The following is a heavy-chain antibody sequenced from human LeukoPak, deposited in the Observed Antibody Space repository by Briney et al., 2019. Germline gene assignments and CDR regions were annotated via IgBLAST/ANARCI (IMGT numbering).Heavy chain of an antibody. V-gene: IGHV3-7*01. CDR2: IKQDGSEK. CDR1: GFTFSIYW. J-gene: IGHJ5*02. CDR3: ARGGQLVRLDWFDP. D-gene: IGHD6-6*01. Sequence: GGSLRLSCAATGFTFSIYWMSWVRQAPGKGLEWVANIKQDGSEKYYVDSVKGRFTISRDNAKNSLYLQMNSLRAEDTAVYYCARGGQLVRLDWFDPWGQGTLVTVSS.